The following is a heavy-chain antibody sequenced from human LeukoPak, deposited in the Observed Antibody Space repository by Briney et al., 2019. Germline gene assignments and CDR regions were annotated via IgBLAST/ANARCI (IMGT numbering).Heavy chain of an antibody. CDR1: GFTFSSYA. CDR2: ISDSGGST. J-gene: IGHJ6*02. V-gene: IGHV3-23*01. D-gene: IGHD1-1*01. CDR3: AKWKTVYYYYGMDV. Sequence: PGGSLRLSCAASGFTFSSYAMSWVRQAPGKGLEWVSAISDSGGSTYYADSVKGRFTISRDNSNNTLYLQMNSLRAEDTAVYYCAKWKTVYYYYGMDVWGQGTTVTVSS.